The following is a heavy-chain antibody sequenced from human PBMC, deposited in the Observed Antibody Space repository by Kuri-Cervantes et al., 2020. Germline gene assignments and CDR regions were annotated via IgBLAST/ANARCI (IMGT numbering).Heavy chain of an antibody. CDR3: ARDRILAVAGISGP. Sequence: GESLKISCAASGFTFSSYAMHWVRQAPGKGLEWVAVISYDGSNKYYADSVKGRFTISRDNSKNTLYLQMNSLRAEDTAVYYCARDRILAVAGISGPWGQGTLVTVSS. D-gene: IGHD6-19*01. J-gene: IGHJ4*02. V-gene: IGHV3-30-3*01. CDR1: GFTFSSYA. CDR2: ISYDGSNK.